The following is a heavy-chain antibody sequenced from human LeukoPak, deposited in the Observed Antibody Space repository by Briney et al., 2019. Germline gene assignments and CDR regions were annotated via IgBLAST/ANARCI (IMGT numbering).Heavy chain of an antibody. CDR3: ARDPGYSYGYNYYYYGMDV. V-gene: IGHV4-59*01. D-gene: IGHD5-18*01. CDR2: IYYSGST. Sequence: SETLSLICTVSGGSISSYYWSWIRQPPGKGLEWIGYIYYSGSTNYNPSLKSRVTISVDTSKNQFSLKLSSVTAADTAVYYCARDPGYSYGYNYYYYGMDVWGQGPRSPSP. CDR1: GGSISSYY. J-gene: IGHJ6*02.